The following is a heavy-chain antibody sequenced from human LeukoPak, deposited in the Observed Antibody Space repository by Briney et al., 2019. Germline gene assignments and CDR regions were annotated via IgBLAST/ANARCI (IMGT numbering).Heavy chain of an antibody. CDR2: ISGSGGST. CDR1: GFTFASYA. D-gene: IGHD3-22*01. CDR3: AKDVNSSGYYLGFDY. J-gene: IGHJ4*02. Sequence: GGSLRLSCAASGFTFASYAMTWVRQAPGKGLEWVSAISGSGGSTYYADSVKGRFTVSRDDSKNTLYLQMNSLRAEDTALYYCAKDVNSSGYYLGFDYWGQGTLVTVSS. V-gene: IGHV3-23*01.